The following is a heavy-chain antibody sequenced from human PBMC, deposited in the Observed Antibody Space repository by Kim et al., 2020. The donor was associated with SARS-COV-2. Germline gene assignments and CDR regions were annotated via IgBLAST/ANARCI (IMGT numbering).Heavy chain of an antibody. CDR2: ISSSSSYT. D-gene: IGHD3-9*01. J-gene: IGHJ5*02. V-gene: IGHV3-11*03. Sequence: GGSLRLSCAASGFTFSDYYMSWIRQAPGKGLEWVSYISSSSSYTNYADSVKGRFTISRDNAKNSLYLQMNSLRAEDTAVYYCAKINYDILTGYYLGTWGQGTLVTVSS. CDR1: GFTFSDYY. CDR3: AKINYDILTGYYLGT.